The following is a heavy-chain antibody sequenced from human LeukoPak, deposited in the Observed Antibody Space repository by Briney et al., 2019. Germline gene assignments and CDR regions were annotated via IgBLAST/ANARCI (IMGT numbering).Heavy chain of an antibody. CDR2: IYPGDSDT. CDR1: GYSITSYW. J-gene: IGHJ4*02. CDR3: ARVFCGGGTCYSRGLIDS. D-gene: IGHD2-15*01. V-gene: IGHV5-51*01. Sequence: GESLKISCKGSGYSITSYWIAWVRHMPGKGLEWIGIIYPGDSDTRYSPSFQGQVTISADKSISTAYLQWGSLKASDTAMYYCARVFCGGGTCYSRGLIDSWGQGTLVTVSS.